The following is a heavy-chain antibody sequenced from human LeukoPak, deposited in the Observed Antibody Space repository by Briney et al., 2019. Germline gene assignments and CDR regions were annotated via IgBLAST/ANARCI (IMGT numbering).Heavy chain of an antibody. D-gene: IGHD5-12*01. J-gene: IGHJ5*02. V-gene: IGHV1-69*06. CDR3: ARSSGYDFGTGWFDP. CDR1: GGTFSSYA. CDR2: IIPIFGTA. Sequence: SVKVSCKASGGTFSSYAISWVRQAPGQGLEWMGGIIPIFGTANYAQKFQGRVTITADKSTSTAYMELSSLRSEDTAVYYCARSSGYDFGTGWFDPWGQGTLVTVSS.